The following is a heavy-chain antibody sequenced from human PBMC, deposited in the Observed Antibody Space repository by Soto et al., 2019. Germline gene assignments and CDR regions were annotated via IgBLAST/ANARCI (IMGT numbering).Heavy chain of an antibody. Sequence: SETLSLTCTVSGGSISSYYWSWIRQPPGKGLEWIGYIYYSGSTNYNPSLKSRVTISVDTSKNQFSLKLSSVTAADTAVYYCAGGGVTTASYYFDYWGRGTLVTVSS. CDR2: IYYSGST. CDR1: GGSISSYY. D-gene: IGHD1-1*01. J-gene: IGHJ4*02. CDR3: AGGGVTTASYYFDY. V-gene: IGHV4-59*01.